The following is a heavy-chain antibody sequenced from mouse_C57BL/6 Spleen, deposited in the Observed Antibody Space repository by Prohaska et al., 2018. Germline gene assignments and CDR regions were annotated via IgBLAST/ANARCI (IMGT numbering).Heavy chain of an antibody. D-gene: IGHD1-1*01. CDR3: ARCEYYGTTVVRSAMDY. J-gene: IGHJ4*01. CDR2: INPNNGGT. Sequence: HGKSLEWIGDINPNNGGTSYNQKFKGKATLTVDKSSSTAYMELRSLTSEDSAVYYCARCEYYGTTVVRSAMDYWGQGTSVTVSS. V-gene: IGHV1-26*01.